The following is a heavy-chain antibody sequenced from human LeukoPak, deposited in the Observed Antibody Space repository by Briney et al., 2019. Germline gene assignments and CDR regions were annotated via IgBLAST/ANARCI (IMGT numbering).Heavy chain of an antibody. CDR3: ARDHSSSCQLFGY. CDR1: GYTFTNFG. CDR2: ITVYNGNT. J-gene: IGHJ4*02. V-gene: IGHV1-18*01. D-gene: IGHD6-13*01. Sequence: ASVNVSFTASGYTFTNFGISWVRQAPGQGGEWVGWITVYNGNTNFAQKLQGKVTITTDTATTTAYMELRNLRSDDTAIYYCARDHSSSCQLFGYWGEGTLVTVSS.